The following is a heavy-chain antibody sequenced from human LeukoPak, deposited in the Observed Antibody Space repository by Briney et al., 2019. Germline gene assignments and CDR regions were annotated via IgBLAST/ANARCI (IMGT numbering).Heavy chain of an antibody. CDR3: ARGGPVRDFDY. CDR2: IYHSGST. D-gene: IGHD2-2*01. V-gene: IGHV4-30-2*01. J-gene: IGHJ4*02. CDR1: GGSISSGGYY. Sequence: SETLSLTCTVSGGSISSGGYYWSWIRQPPGKGLEWIGYIYHSGSTYYNPSLKSRVTISVDRSKNQFSLKLSSVTAADTAVYYCARGGPVRDFDYWGQGTLVTVSS.